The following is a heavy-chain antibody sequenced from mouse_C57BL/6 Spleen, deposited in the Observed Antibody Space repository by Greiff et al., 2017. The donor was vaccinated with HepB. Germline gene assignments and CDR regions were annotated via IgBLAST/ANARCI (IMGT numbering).Heavy chain of an antibody. CDR1: GYAFSSSW. CDR3: ARNAVNWERFAY. J-gene: IGHJ3*01. CDR2: IYPGDGDT. Sequence: QVQLQQSGPELVKPGASVKISCKASGYAFSSSWMNWVKQRPGKGLEWIGRIYPGDGDTNYNGKFKGTATLTADKSSSTAYMQLSSLTSEDSAVYFCARNAVNWERFAYWGQGTLVTVSA. V-gene: IGHV1-82*01. D-gene: IGHD4-1*02.